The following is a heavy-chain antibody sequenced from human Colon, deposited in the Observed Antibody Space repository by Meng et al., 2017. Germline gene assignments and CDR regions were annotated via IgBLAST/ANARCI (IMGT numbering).Heavy chain of an antibody. D-gene: IGHD1-14*01. V-gene: IGHV4-61*01. Sequence: QVQLQESGPGLVMPSATLSLTCTVSGGSVSSGTYYWGWIRQPPGKGLEWIGCIYYSGTTNYNPSLKSRVTISVDTSKNQFSLKLSSVTPADTAVYFCARDRVPGKYWGQGTLVTVSS. CDR3: ARDRVPGKY. CDR1: GGSVSSGTYY. CDR2: IYYSGTT. J-gene: IGHJ4*02.